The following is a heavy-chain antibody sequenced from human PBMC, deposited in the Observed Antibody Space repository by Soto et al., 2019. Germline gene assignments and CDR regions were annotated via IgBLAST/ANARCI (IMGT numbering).Heavy chain of an antibody. V-gene: IGHV3-72*01. CDR2: IRNKANSYNT. D-gene: IGHD1-26*01. Sequence: EVQLVESGGGLVQPGGSLRLSCAASGFTFSDHYMDWVRQAPGKGLEWVGRIRNKANSYNTEYAASVKGRLTISRDDSRTALYLQMNSLTTEDTAVFYCARYSGSYSRGLDYWGQGTPVIVSS. CDR1: GFTFSDHY. CDR3: ARYSGSYSRGLDY. J-gene: IGHJ4*02.